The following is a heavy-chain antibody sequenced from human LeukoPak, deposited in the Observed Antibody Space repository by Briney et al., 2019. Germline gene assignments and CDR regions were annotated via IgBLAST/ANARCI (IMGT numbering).Heavy chain of an antibody. Sequence: SETLSLTCTVSGGSISSYYWSWIRQPAGKGLEWVGRIYTSGSTNYNPSLKRRVTISVDTSKNQFSLNLSSVTAADTAVYYCARDRAAIIRSYYYYYGMDVWGQGTTVTVSS. CDR2: IYTSGST. CDR3: ARDRAAIIRSYYYYYGMDV. D-gene: IGHD3-10*01. CDR1: GGSISSYY. V-gene: IGHV4-4*07. J-gene: IGHJ6*02.